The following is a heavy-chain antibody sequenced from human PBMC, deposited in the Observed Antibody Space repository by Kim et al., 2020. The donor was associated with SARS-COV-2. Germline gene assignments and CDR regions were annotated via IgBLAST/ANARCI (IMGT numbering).Heavy chain of an antibody. CDR3: HRGGFGMDV. CDR1: GFPFNYAW. J-gene: IGHJ6*02. CDR2: VKSKKDGGTA. Sequence: GGSLRLSCAASGFPFNYAWMTWVRQAPGKGLEWVGRVKSKKDGGTAEYAAPVKGRFTISRDDSKTRLYLQMNSLKTDDTAIYYGHRGGFGMDVWGQGTTVTVS. V-gene: IGHV3-15*01. D-gene: IGHD6-25*01.